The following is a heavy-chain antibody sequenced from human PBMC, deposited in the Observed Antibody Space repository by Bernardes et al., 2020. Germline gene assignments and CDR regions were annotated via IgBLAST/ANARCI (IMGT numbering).Heavy chain of an antibody. CDR2: MNPNSGNT. D-gene: IGHD1-1*01. CDR3: ARALVQLKRFDY. Sequence: ASVKVSCKASGYTFTSYDINWVRQATGQGLEWMGWMNPNSGNTGYAQKFQGRVTMTRNTSISTAYMELSSLRSEDTAVYYCARALVQLKRFDYWGQGTLVTVSS. J-gene: IGHJ4*02. V-gene: IGHV1-8*01. CDR1: GYTFTSYD.